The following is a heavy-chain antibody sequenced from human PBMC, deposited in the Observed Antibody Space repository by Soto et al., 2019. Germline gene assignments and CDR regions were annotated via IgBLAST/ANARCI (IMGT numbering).Heavy chain of an antibody. CDR3: ARIAVGPGNTFYYYYGMDV. V-gene: IGHV4-34*01. D-gene: IGHD6-19*01. J-gene: IGHJ6*02. CDR1: GGSFIGYY. CDR2: INHSGST. Sequence: SETLSLTCAFYGGSFIGYYWSWIRQPPGKGLEWIGEINHSGSTNYNPSLKSRVTISVDTSKNQFSLKLSSVTAADTAVYYCARIAVGPGNTFYYYYGMDVWGQGTTVTVSS.